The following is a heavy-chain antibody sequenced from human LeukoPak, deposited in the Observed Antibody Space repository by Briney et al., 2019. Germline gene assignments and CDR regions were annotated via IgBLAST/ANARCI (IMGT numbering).Heavy chain of an antibody. CDR1: GYTFTSYG. J-gene: IGHJ5*02. Sequence: ASVKVSCKXSGYTFTSYGISWVRQAPGQGLEWMGWISAYNGNTNYAQKLQGRVTVTTDTSTSTAYMELRSLRSDDTAVYYCARSPLGRQLLNRNWFDPWGQGTLVTVSS. D-gene: IGHD2-2*02. CDR3: ARSPLGRQLLNRNWFDP. CDR2: ISAYNGNT. V-gene: IGHV1-18*01.